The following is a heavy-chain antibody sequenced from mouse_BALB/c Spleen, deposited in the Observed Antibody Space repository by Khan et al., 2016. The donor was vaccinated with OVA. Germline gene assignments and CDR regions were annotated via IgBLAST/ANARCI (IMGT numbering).Heavy chain of an antibody. J-gene: IGHJ4*01. V-gene: IGHV2-9*02. CDR2: IWVGGDT. CDR1: GFSLTSNG. Sequence: QVQLKESGPGLVAPSQSLSIICTVSGFSLTSNGVYWVRQPPGKGLEWLGVIWVGGDTNYNSALMSRLSISKDNSKSQVFLKMNSLQTDDTAVYYCARDRNYGSSWAIDYWGQGTSVTVSS. D-gene: IGHD1-3*01. CDR3: ARDRNYGSSWAIDY.